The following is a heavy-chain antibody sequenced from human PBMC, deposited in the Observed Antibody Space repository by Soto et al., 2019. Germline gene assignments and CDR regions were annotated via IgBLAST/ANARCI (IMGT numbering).Heavy chain of an antibody. V-gene: IGHV4-31*03. CDR1: GGSISSGGYY. CDR2: IYYSGST. D-gene: IGHD3-22*01. J-gene: IGHJ6*02. CDR3: ARAIGRPDSSGYYPTVPYYYYYYTDV. Sequence: SETLSLTCTVSGGSISSGGYYWSWIRQHPGKGLEWIGYIYYSGSTYYNPSLKSRVTISVDTSKNQFSLKLSSVTAADTAVYYCARAIGRPDSSGYYPTVPYYYYYYTDVWGQGTTVTVSS.